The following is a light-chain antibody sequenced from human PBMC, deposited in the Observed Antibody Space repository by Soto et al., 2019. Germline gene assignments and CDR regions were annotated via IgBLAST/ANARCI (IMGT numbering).Light chain of an antibody. J-gene: IGLJ2*01. Sequence: QSVLTQPASVSGSPGQSITLSCTGTSSDVGSYNLVSWYQQHPGKAPKVIIYEATQRPSGVSHRFSGSKSGNTASLRISGLQAEDEADYYCCSYAGRSAWIFGGGTKVTVL. CDR2: EAT. V-gene: IGLV2-23*01. CDR3: CSYAGRSAWI. CDR1: SSDVGSYNL.